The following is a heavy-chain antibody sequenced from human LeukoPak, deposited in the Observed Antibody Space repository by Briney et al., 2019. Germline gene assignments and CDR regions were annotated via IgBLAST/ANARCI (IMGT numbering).Heavy chain of an antibody. Sequence: GGSLRLSCAASGLSVSRNYMNWVRQAPGKGLEWVSGIYSGGSTDYADSVKGRFTISRDNSKNTLYLQMNSLRAEDSAVYYCATSFGRGAFDIWGQGTMVTVS. CDR2: IYSGGST. D-gene: IGHD1-14*01. V-gene: IGHV3-66*01. CDR3: ATSFGRGAFDI. CDR1: GLSVSRNY. J-gene: IGHJ3*02.